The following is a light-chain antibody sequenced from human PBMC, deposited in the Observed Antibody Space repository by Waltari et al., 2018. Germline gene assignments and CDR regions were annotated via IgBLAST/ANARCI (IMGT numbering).Light chain of an antibody. Sequence: EIVLTQSPGTLSLSLGERATLSCRASQSVSSNYLDWYQQVPCQAPRLVIYGASSRATGIPDRFSGSGSGTDFTLTISRLEPEDVAVYYWHQYGSSPRTFGQGTKVEIK. CDR3: HQYGSSPRT. CDR2: GAS. CDR1: QSVSSNY. V-gene: IGKV3-20*01. J-gene: IGKJ1*01.